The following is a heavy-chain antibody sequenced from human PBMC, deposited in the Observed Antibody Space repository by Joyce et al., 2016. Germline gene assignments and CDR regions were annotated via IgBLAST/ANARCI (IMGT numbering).Heavy chain of an antibody. J-gene: IGHJ4*02. CDR3: AAWWYSSSWYAG. CDR2: ISWNSGNI. V-gene: IGHV3-9*01. CDR1: GFTFEDYA. Sequence: EVQLVESGGGLVQPGRSLRLSCAASGFTFEDYAMHWVRQAPGKGLEWVSGISWNSGNIGYADSVKGRFTISRDNAKNSLYLQMNSLRAEDTALYYCAAWWYSSSWYAGWGQGTLVTVSS. D-gene: IGHD6-13*01.